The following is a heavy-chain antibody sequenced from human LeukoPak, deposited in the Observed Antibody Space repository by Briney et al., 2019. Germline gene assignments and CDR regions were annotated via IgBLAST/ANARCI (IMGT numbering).Heavy chain of an antibody. J-gene: IGHJ6*04. V-gene: IGHV3-33*06. CDR1: GFTFSSYG. CDR3: AKVGGRYYDFWSGYDV. D-gene: IGHD3-3*01. CDR2: IWYDGSNK. Sequence: GRSLRLSCAASGFTFSSYGMHWVRQAPGKGLEWVAVIWYDGSNKYYADSVKGRFTISRDNSKNTLYLQMNSLRAEDTAVYYCAKVGGRYYDFWSGYDVWGKGTTVTVSS.